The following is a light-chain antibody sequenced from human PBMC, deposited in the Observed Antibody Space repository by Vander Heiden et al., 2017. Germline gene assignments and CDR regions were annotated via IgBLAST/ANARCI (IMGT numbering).Light chain of an antibody. CDR2: AAS. CDR1: QSISSY. CDR3: QQSYSTPPT. V-gene: IGKV1-39*01. Sequence: IQRTQSPSSLSASVGGRVTITCRASQSISSYLNWYQQKPGKAPKLLIYAASSLQSGVPSRFSGSGSGTDFTLTISSLQPEDFATYYCQQSYSTPPTFVQGTKVEIK. J-gene: IGKJ1*01.